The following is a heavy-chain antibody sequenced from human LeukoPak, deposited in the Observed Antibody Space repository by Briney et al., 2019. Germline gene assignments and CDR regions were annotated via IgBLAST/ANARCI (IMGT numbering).Heavy chain of an antibody. CDR2: INPNSGDT. CDR1: GYTFTGYY. CDR3: VRDSSILSGDYYYYMDV. D-gene: IGHD4-11*01. J-gene: IGHJ6*03. Sequence: ASVKVSCKASGYTFTGYYVHWVRQAPGQALEWMGRINPNSGDTKYAQNFQGRVTMTRDTSITTAYMELSRLTSDDTAVYYCVRDSSILSGDYYYYMDVWAKGTTVTVSS. V-gene: IGHV1-2*06.